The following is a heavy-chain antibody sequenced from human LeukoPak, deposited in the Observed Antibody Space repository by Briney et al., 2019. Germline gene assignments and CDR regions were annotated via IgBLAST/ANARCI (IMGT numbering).Heavy chain of an antibody. Sequence: ASVKVSCKASGYTFTSNYIHWVRQAPGQGLEWMGMIYPRDGSTSYAQKFQGRVTVTRDTSTSTVNMELSGLRSEDTAVYYCARDQEGSDYWGQGPLVTVSS. J-gene: IGHJ4*02. CDR1: GYTFTSNY. V-gene: IGHV1-46*01. CDR3: ARDQEGSDY. CDR2: IYPRDGST.